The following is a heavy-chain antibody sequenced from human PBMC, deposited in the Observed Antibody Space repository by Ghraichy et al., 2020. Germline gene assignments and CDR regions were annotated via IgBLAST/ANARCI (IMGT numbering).Heavy chain of an antibody. V-gene: IGHV3-43*01. CDR1: GFTFDDYT. D-gene: IGHD5-12*01. Sequence: GSLRLSCAASGFTFDDYTMHWVRQAPGKGLEWVSLISWDGGSTYYADSVKGRFTISRDNSKNSLYLQMNSLRTEDTALYYCAKEEWLRSGGLGYWGQGTLVTVSS. J-gene: IGHJ4*02. CDR2: ISWDGGST. CDR3: AKEEWLRSGGLGY.